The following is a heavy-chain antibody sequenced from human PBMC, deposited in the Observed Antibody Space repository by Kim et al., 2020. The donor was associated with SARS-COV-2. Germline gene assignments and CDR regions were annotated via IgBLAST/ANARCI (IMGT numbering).Heavy chain of an antibody. CDR2: INSDGSST. V-gene: IGHV3-74*01. Sequence: GGSLRLSCAASGFTFSSYWMHWVRQAPGKGLVWVSRINSDGSSTSYADSVKGRFTISRDNAKNTLYLQMNSLRAEDTAVYYCARAPILSSWYDYWGQGTLVTVSS. CDR1: GFTFSSYW. J-gene: IGHJ4*02. CDR3: ARAPILSSWYDY. D-gene: IGHD6-13*01.